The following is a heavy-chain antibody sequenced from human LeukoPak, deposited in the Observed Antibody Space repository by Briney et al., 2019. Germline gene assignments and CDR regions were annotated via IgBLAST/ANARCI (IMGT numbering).Heavy chain of an antibody. V-gene: IGHV4-34*01. J-gene: IGHJ3*02. D-gene: IGHD2/OR15-2a*01. Sequence: SETLSLTCVVFGDSFSAYYWSWIRQPPGKGLEWIGEINHSGSTNYNPSLRSRVTISVDTSKNQFSLKLSSVTAADTAMYYCARARNIHVFDIWGQGTTVIVSS. CDR1: GDSFSAYY. CDR3: ARARNIHVFDI. CDR2: INHSGST.